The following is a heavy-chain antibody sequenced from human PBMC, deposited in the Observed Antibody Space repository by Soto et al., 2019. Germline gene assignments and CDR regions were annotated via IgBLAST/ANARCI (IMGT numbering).Heavy chain of an antibody. CDR2: MSPNNGDT. D-gene: IGHD3-3*01. CDR1: GYTFTSYD. V-gene: IGHV1-8*01. CDR3: ARGVDRGVDV. Sequence: QVQLVQSGAEVEKPGASVKVSCKASGYTFTSYDINWLRQATGQGLEWMGWMSPNNGDTGYAQQFQGRLTMTRDTSINTVYMQLSSLSPEDTAIYYCARGVDRGVDVWGQGTTVTVSS. J-gene: IGHJ6*02.